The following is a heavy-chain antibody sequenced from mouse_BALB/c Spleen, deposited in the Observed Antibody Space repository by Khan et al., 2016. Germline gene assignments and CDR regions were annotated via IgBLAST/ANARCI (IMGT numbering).Heavy chain of an antibody. CDR2: INPSTGYT. CDR1: GYTFTSYW. V-gene: IGHV1-7*01. CDR3: ASDYDWFAY. D-gene: IGHD2-4*01. Sequence: QVQLKQSGAELAKPGASVKMSCKASGYTFTSYWMHWVKQRPGQGLEWIGYINPSTGYTEYNQKFKDKATLTADKSSSTAYMQLSSLTSEDSAVYYCASDYDWFAYWGQGTLVTVSA. J-gene: IGHJ3*01.